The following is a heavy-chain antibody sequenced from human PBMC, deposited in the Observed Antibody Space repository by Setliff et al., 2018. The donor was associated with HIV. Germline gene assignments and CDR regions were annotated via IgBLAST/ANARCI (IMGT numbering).Heavy chain of an antibody. CDR2: LNAGKGDT. Sequence: ASVKVSCKASGYTFTTYSLHWVRQAPGQSLEWMGWLNAGKGDTKYSQEFQGRITITTDTSANTGYMELSSLRSDDTAVYFCARGALLAVFDFDHWGQGTLVTVSS. CDR1: GYTFTTYS. J-gene: IGHJ4*02. D-gene: IGHD3-10*01. CDR3: ARGALLAVFDFDH. V-gene: IGHV1-3*01.